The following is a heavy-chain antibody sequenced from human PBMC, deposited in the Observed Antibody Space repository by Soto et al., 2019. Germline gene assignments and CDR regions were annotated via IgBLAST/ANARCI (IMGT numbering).Heavy chain of an antibody. D-gene: IGHD6-19*01. CDR2: IFQSGST. V-gene: IGHV4-4*02. CDR1: GGTIMSPDW. J-gene: IGHJ5*02. CDR3: ARGRGRYSSGWSWFDP. Sequence: SETLSLTCVVSGGTIMSPDWWTFVRQPPGKGLEWIGEIFQSGSTNYTPSLESRVTISVDKPKNQFSLTLTSVTAADTAVYFCARGRGRYSSGWSWFDPWGQGILVTVSS.